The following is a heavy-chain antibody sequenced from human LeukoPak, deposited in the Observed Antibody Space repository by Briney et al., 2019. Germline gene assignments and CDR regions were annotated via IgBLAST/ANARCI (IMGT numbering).Heavy chain of an antibody. Sequence: TPSETLSLTCAVYGVSFSGYYWSWIRQPPGKGLEWIGEINHSGSTNYNPSLKSRVTISVDTSKNQFSLKLSSVTAADTAVYYCAREDCSGGSCSRGFDPWGQGTLVTVSS. CDR3: AREDCSGGSCSRGFDP. CDR2: INHSGST. D-gene: IGHD2-15*01. V-gene: IGHV4-34*01. J-gene: IGHJ5*02. CDR1: GVSFSGYY.